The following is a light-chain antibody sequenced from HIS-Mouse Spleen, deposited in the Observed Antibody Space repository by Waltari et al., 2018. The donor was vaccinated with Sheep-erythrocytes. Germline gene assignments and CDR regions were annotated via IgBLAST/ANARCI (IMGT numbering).Light chain of an antibody. CDR1: SSDDGGYNY. Sequence: QSALTQPPSASGSPGQSVTISCTGTSSDDGGYNYVSWYQQHPGKAPKLMIYEVSNRPSGVPCRFSGSKSGNTASLTVSGLQAEDEADYYCSSYAGSNNLVFGGGTKLTVL. J-gene: IGLJ2*01. V-gene: IGLV2-8*01. CDR3: SSYAGSNNLV. CDR2: EVS.